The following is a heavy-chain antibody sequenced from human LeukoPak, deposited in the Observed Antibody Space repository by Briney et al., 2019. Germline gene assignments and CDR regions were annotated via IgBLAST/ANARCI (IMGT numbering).Heavy chain of an antibody. J-gene: IGHJ3*02. CDR1: GGTFSSYA. CDR2: IIPIFGTA. D-gene: IGHD3-22*01. CDR3: ARVRVYYDSSGYYGAFDI. V-gene: IGHV1-69*05. Sequence: SVKVSCKASGGTFSSYAISWVRQAPGQGLEWMGGIIPIFGTANCAQKFQGRVTITTDESTSTAYMKLSSLRSEDTAVYYCARVRVYYDSSGYYGAFDIWGQGTMVTVSS.